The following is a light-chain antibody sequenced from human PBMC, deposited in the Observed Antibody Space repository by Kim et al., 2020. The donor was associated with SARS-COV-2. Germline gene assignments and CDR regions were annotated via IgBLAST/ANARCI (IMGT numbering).Light chain of an antibody. J-gene: IGKJ2*01. CDR1: QSVSIN. Sequence: SPGERATVSVRASQSVSINLAWYQLKPGQAPGLLSYGASTRATGTPARFRGSGSGTDFTLTVSSLQSEDFAVYYCHQYNDWPPGDTFGQGTKLEI. CDR2: GAS. V-gene: IGKV3-15*01. CDR3: HQYNDWPPGDT.